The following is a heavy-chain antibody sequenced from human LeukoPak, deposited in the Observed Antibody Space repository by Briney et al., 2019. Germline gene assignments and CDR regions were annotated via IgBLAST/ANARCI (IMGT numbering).Heavy chain of an antibody. Sequence: PGGSPRLSCAASGFPFSISWMHWFRQVPGKGLMWVSRITTDETTTYADSVRGRFTISRDNAKNTVYLQMNSLRVEDTAVYYCAKDWFATTDYWGQGILVTVSS. CDR3: AKDWFATTDY. J-gene: IGHJ4*02. CDR1: GFPFSISW. CDR2: ITTDETT. V-gene: IGHV3-74*01. D-gene: IGHD1/OR15-1a*01.